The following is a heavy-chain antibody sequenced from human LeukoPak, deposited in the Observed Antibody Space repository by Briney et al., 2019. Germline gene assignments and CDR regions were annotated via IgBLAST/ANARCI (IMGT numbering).Heavy chain of an antibody. CDR2: IYTSGST. D-gene: IGHD1-1*01. Sequence: SETLSLTCAVSGGSISSYYWSWIRQPAGRGLEWIGRIYTSGSTNYNPSLKSRVTMSVDTSKNQFSLKLSSVTAADTAVYYCANDRTEGAFDIWGQGTMVTVSS. CDR1: GGSISSYY. CDR3: ANDRTEGAFDI. J-gene: IGHJ3*02. V-gene: IGHV4-4*07.